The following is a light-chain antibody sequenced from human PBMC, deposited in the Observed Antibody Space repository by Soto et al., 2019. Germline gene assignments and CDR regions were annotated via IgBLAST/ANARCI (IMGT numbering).Light chain of an antibody. J-gene: IGKJ1*01. CDR3: LQHKSYPRT. Sequence: IQMTQSPSYMSASVGDRVTITWRASQDISNFLAWFQQRPGKVPKRLIYAATTLESGFPSRFSGSGSGTEFTLTISSLQPEDFATYYCLQHKSYPRTFGQGTKVEIK. V-gene: IGKV1-17*03. CDR1: QDISNF. CDR2: AAT.